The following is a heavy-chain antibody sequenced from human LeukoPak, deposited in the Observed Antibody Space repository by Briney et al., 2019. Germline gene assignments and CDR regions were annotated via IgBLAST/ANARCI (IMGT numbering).Heavy chain of an antibody. Sequence: PGGSLRLSRAASGFTFSNYAMNWVRQAPGKGLEWVAVISYDGSDEYYADSVKGRFTISRDNSKNTLYLQMNSLRAEDTAVYYCARDPAYCSRTSCYRGAKYFQHLGQGTLVTVSS. V-gene: IGHV3-30*01. D-gene: IGHD2-2*02. CDR2: ISYDGSDE. CDR3: ARDPAYCSRTSCYRGAKYFQH. J-gene: IGHJ1*01. CDR1: GFTFSNYA.